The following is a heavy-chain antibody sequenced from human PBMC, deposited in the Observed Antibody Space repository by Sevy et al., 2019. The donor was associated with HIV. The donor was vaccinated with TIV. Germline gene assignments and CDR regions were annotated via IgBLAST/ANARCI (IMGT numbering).Heavy chain of an antibody. Sequence: ASLKVSCKASGYMFTDYYIHWVRQAPGQGLEWMAWINPNGGVTNYAQRFQGEVTVTRDTSISTAYMELSRLRSDDTAIYYCARLTTKPTSDLYGMDVWGQGTTVTVSS. J-gene: IGHJ6*02. CDR2: INPNGGVT. CDR1: GYMFTDYY. D-gene: IGHD4-17*01. CDR3: ARLTTKPTSDLYGMDV. V-gene: IGHV1-2*02.